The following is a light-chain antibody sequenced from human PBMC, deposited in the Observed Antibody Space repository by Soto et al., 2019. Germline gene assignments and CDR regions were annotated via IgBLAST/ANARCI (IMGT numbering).Light chain of an antibody. Sequence: QSALTQPPSASGSPGQSVAISCTGTSSDVGGYNYVSWYQQHPGKAPKLMIYEVNKRPSGVPDHFSGSKSGNTASLTVSGLQAEDEADYYCSSYACSSNVFGTGTKLTVL. CDR1: SSDVGGYNY. CDR3: SSYACSSNV. CDR2: EVN. J-gene: IGLJ1*01. V-gene: IGLV2-8*01.